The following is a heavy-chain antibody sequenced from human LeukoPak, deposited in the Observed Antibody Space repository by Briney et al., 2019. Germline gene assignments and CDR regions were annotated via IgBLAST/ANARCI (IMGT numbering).Heavy chain of an antibody. Sequence: MPGGSLRLSCAASGFTFSDYYMSWIRQAPGKGLEWVSYISSSGSTIYYADSVKGRFTISRDNAKNSLYLQMNSLRAEDTAVYYCARDAGTIFGVVIIRDYYYYGMDVWGQGTTVTVSS. CDR1: GFTFSDYY. CDR3: ARDAGTIFGVVIIRDYYYYGMDV. V-gene: IGHV3-11*04. D-gene: IGHD3-3*01. CDR2: ISSSGSTI. J-gene: IGHJ6*02.